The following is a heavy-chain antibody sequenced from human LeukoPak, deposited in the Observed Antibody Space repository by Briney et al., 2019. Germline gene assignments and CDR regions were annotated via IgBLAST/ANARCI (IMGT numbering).Heavy chain of an antibody. CDR3: ARVSGYDPSTIDY. D-gene: IGHD5-12*01. J-gene: IGHJ4*02. V-gene: IGHV3-23*01. CDR1: GFTFSDYY. Sequence: GGSLRLSCAASGFTFSDYYMSWVRQAPGKGLEWVSAISGSGGSTYYADSVKGRFTISRDNSKNTLYLQMNSLRAEDTAVYYCARVSGYDPSTIDYWGQGTLVTVSS. CDR2: ISGSGGST.